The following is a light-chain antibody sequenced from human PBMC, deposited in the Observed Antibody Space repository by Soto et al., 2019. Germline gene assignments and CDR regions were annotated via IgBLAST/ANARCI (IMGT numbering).Light chain of an antibody. CDR3: LVSYGGPRV. V-gene: IGLV7-46*01. CDR2: ETT. J-gene: IGLJ3*02. CDR1: TGAVTNGHY. Sequence: QAVVTQEPSLAVSPGGTVTLTCGSSTGAVTNGHYVSWFQQKPGQAPRTLIYETTNKHSWAPARFSGSLLGGKAALTLSGAQPEDEADYYCLVSYGGPRVFGGGTKLTVL.